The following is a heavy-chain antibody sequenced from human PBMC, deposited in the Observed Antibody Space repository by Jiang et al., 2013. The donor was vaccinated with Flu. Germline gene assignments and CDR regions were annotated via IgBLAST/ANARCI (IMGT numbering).Heavy chain of an antibody. CDR2: INAGNGNT. CDR1: GYTFTSYA. D-gene: IGHD5-18*01. V-gene: IGHV1-3*01. CDR3: ARETGKQLWLRGGRGSDY. J-gene: IGHJ4*02. Sequence: SGAEVKKPGASVKVSCKASGYTFTSYAMHWVRQAPGQRLEWMGWINAGNGNTKYSQKFQGRVTITRDTSASTAYMELSSLRSEDTAVYYCARETGKQLWLRGGRGSDYWGQGTLVTVSS.